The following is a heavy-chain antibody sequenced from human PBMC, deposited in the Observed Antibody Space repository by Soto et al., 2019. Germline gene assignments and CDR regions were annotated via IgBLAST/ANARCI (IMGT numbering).Heavy chain of an antibody. V-gene: IGHV3-30*18. J-gene: IGHJ1*01. D-gene: IGHD2-15*01. CDR2: ISYDGSDK. CDR1: GFTFSSYG. Sequence: QVQLVESGGGVVQPGRSLRLSCAASGFTFSSYGMHWVRQAPGKGLEWVAVISYDGSDKYYADSVKGRFTISRDNSNNTLYLQMDSLRAEDTSVYYCAQWVVVATTYFQHWGQCTLVTVSS. CDR3: AQWVVVATTYFQH.